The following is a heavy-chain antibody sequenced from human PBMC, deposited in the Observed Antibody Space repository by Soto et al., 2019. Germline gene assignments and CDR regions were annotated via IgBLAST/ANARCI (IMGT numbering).Heavy chain of an antibody. CDR2: ISPISGTA. J-gene: IGHJ6*02. CDR1: GGTFSSYA. CDR3: ARSQGSSTSLEIYYYYYYGMDV. D-gene: IGHD2-2*01. Sequence: QVQLVQSGAEVKKPGSSVKVSCKASGGTFSSYAISWVRQAPGQGLEWMGGISPISGTANYAQKIQGRVTITADESTSTAYMELSRLRSEDTAVYYCARSQGSSTSLEIYYYYYYGMDVWGQGTTVTVSS. V-gene: IGHV1-69*01.